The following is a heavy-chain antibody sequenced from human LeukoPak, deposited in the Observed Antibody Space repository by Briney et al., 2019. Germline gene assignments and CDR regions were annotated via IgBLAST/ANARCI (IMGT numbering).Heavy chain of an antibody. J-gene: IGHJ4*02. Sequence: GGSLRLSCEASGFTLRTYWMNWVRQVPGKGLDWVANINPDGSGKRYVDSVKGRFTIARDNADNSLSLQMNSLRAEDTAVYYCASWGAGGNSWGQGTLVTVSS. CDR1: GFTLRTYW. D-gene: IGHD3-16*01. CDR2: INPDGSGK. CDR3: ASWGAGGNS. V-gene: IGHV3-7*01.